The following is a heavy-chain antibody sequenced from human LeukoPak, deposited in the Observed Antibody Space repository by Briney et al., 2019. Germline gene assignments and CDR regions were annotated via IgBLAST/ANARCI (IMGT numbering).Heavy chain of an antibody. V-gene: IGHV3-48*02. CDR1: GFTFSSYS. J-gene: IGHJ6*02. D-gene: IGHD6-19*01. CDR2: ISSSSSTI. Sequence: GGSLRLSCAASGFTFSSYSMNWVRQAPGKGLEWVSYISSSSSTIYYADSVKGRFTISRDNAKNSLYLQMNSLRDEDTAVYYCAREHSSGWYRAGYYYYRMDVWGQGTTVTVSS. CDR3: AREHSSGWYRAGYYYYRMDV.